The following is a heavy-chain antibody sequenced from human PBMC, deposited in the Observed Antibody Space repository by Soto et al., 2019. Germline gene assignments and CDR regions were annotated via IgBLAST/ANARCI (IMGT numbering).Heavy chain of an antibody. J-gene: IGHJ3*02. CDR2: ISYDGSNK. Sequence: VGSLRLSCAASGFTFSSYAMDWVRQAPGKGLEWVAVISYDGSNKYYVDSVKGRFTISRDNSKNTLYLHMNSLRVDDTAVYYCARARNWNDVWSAFDTWGQGTMVTVSS. D-gene: IGHD1-1*01. CDR1: GFTFSSYA. CDR3: ARARNWNDVWSAFDT. V-gene: IGHV3-30-3*01.